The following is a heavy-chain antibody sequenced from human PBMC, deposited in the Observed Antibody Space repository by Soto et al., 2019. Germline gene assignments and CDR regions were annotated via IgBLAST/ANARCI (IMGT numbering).Heavy chain of an antibody. D-gene: IGHD2-2*01. Sequence: QVQLVQSGAEVRKPGASVKVSCKASGYTFNSYGITWVRQAPGQGLEWMGWISAYKAHTNYAQKLQGRVTMTTDTSTSTAYMELRSLRSDDTDVYYCAREDLVVVPSALRYYGMDVWGQGTPVTVSS. CDR3: AREDLVVVPSALRYYGMDV. V-gene: IGHV1-18*01. J-gene: IGHJ6*02. CDR2: ISAYKAHT. CDR1: GYTFNSYG.